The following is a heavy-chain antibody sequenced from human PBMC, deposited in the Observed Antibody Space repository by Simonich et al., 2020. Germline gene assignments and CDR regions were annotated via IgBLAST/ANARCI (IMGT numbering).Heavy chain of an antibody. CDR1: GGSFSGYY. CDR2: INHRGST. D-gene: IGHD1-1*01. CDR3: ARHRLVDGTTGTTGVDYYYGMDV. V-gene: IGHV4-34*01. J-gene: IGHJ6*02. Sequence: QVQLQQWGAGLFKPSETLSLTCAVYGGSFSGYYWSWIRQPPGKGLEWIGEINHRGSTNYNPSLKMRVTISVDTAKNQFSLKLSSVTAADTAVYYCARHRLVDGTTGTTGVDYYYGMDVWGQGTTVTVSS.